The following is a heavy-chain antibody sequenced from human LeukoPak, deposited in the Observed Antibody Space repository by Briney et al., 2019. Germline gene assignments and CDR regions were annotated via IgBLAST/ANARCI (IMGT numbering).Heavy chain of an antibody. Sequence: KSGGSLRLSCAASGFTFSSYSMNWVRQAPGKGLEWVSSISSSSSYIYYADSVKGRFTISRDNAKNSLYLQMNSLRAEDTAVYYCARGPIAVAGTDWGQGTLVTVSS. D-gene: IGHD6-19*01. CDR2: ISSSSSYI. CDR3: ARGPIAVAGTD. J-gene: IGHJ4*02. V-gene: IGHV3-21*01. CDR1: GFTFSSYS.